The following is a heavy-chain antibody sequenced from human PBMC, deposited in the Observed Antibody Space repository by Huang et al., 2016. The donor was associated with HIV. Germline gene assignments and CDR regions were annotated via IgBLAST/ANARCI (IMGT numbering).Heavy chain of an antibody. D-gene: IGHD1-7*01. V-gene: IGHV5-51*03. CDR2: IFPRYSDT. CDR3: TRLSSDGKNYFDP. CDR1: GYSFTSNW. J-gene: IGHJ5*02. Sequence: EVQLVQSGAEVKKPGESLKISCKGSGYSFTSNWIGWVRQMPGKGLELMGMIFPRYSDTRYSPSFQGQVTISADKSITTAYLQWSSLKASDTAMYYCTRLSSDGKNYFDPWGQGSLVTVSS.